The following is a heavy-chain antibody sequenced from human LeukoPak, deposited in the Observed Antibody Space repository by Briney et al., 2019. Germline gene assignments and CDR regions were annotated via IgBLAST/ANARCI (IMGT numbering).Heavy chain of an antibody. CDR1: GCTFSSYA. D-gene: IGHD6-19*01. CDR3: AKVTSGWYAFDY. V-gene: IGHV3-23*01. CDR2: ISGSGGST. J-gene: IGHJ4*02. Sequence: PGWSLRLSCAASGCTFSSYAMCWVHQAPGKGLEWVSAISGSGGSTYYADSVKGRFTISRDNSKNTLYLQMNSLRGEDTAVYYCAKVTSGWYAFDYWSQGTLVTVSS.